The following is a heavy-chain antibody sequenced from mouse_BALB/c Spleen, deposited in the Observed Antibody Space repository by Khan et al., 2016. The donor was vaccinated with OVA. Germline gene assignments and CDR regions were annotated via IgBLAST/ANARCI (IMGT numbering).Heavy chain of an antibody. V-gene: IGHV1-77*01. D-gene: IGHD3-1*01. J-gene: IGHJ3*01. CDR2: IYPGNDNT. Sequence: VQLQQSGAELARPGTSVKLSCKASGFTFTDYYINWMRQRTGRGLEWIGHIYPGNDNTYYNENFTGKATLTADKSSSTAFMHLSSLTSEDSAVYFCSRSGLGSFAFWGQGTLVTVST. CDR3: SRSGLGSFAF. CDR1: GFTFTDYY.